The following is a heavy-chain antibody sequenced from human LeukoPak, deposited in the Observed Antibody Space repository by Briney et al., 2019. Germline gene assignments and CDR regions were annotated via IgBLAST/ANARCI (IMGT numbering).Heavy chain of an antibody. CDR1: GGSISSSSYY. CDR3: ARVNSGSGLPHLPTSYYFDY. J-gene: IGHJ4*02. CDR2: IYYSGST. Sequence: SETLSLTCTVSGGSISSSSYYWGWIRQPPGKGLEWIGSIYYSGSTYYNPSLKSRVTISVDTSKNQFSLKLSSVTAADTAVYYCARVNSGSGLPHLPTSYYFDYWGQGTLVTISS. D-gene: IGHD3-10*01. V-gene: IGHV4-39*07.